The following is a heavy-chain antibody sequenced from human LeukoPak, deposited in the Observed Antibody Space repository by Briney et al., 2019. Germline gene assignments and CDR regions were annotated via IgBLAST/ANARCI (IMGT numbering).Heavy chain of an antibody. J-gene: IGHJ4*02. CDR2: IYHSGST. D-gene: IGHD6-13*01. CDR3: GRCHYSSNWLFEH. V-gene: IGHV4-38-2*02. Sequence: SETLSLTRTVSGASISGTDYWGWIRQRPGKGLEWIGRIYHSGSTYYNPSLKSRVTISVDTAKNQFSLKLNSVTAADTAEYYCGRCHYSSNWLFEHWGQGILVSVYS. CDR1: GASISGTDY.